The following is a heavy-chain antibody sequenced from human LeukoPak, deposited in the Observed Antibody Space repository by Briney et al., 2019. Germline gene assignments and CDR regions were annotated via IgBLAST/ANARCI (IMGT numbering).Heavy chain of an antibody. D-gene: IGHD6-13*01. CDR1: GFTFSTYG. V-gene: IGHV3-30*18. CDR2: ISYDGRHI. J-gene: IGHJ6*02. CDR3: AKVGQQQLVRGGMDV. Sequence: GGSLRLSCAASGFTFSTYGIHWVRQVPGKGLEWVAVISYDGRHIYYGDSVKGRFTISRDNSKNTLYLQMNSLRAEDTAVYYCAKVGQQQLVRGGMDVWGQGTTVTVSS.